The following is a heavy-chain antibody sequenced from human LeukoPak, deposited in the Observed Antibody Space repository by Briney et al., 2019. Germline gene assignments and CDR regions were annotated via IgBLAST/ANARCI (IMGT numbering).Heavy chain of an antibody. D-gene: IGHD3-22*01. CDR1: GFTFSSYD. CDR2: ISYDGSNK. J-gene: IGHJ4*02. V-gene: IGHV3-30*04. CDR3: ARMGYYDSSGYSTTHDH. Sequence: PGRSLRLSCAASGFTFSSYDMHWVRQAPGKGLEWVAVISYDGSNKYYADSVKGRFTISRDNSKNTLYLQMDSLRAEDTAVYYCARMGYYDSSGYSTTHDHWGQGTLVTVSS.